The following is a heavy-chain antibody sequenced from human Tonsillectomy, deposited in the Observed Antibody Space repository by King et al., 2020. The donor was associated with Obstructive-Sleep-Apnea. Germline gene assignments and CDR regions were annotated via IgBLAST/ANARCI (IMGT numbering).Heavy chain of an antibody. Sequence: DVQLVESEGGLVQPGRSLRLSCTAAGFTFGDYAMSWFRQAPGKGLEWVGFIRSKTYGGTTEYAASVKGRFTISRDDSRSIAHLQMNSLKTEDTAVYYCTRYCSGGSCYADYWGQGTLVTVSS. CDR1: GFTFGDYA. CDR2: IRSKTYGGTT. J-gene: IGHJ4*02. V-gene: IGHV3-49*03. CDR3: TRYCSGGSCYADY. D-gene: IGHD2-15*01.